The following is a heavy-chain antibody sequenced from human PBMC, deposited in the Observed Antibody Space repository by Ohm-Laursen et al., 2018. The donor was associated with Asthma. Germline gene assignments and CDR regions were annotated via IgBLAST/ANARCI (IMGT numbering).Heavy chain of an antibody. CDR2: ISYDGSNK. CDR1: GFTFSSYA. D-gene: IGHD3-10*01. V-gene: IGHV3-30-3*01. Sequence: SLRLSCSASGFTFSSYAMHWVRQAPGKGLEWVAVISYDGSNKYYADSVKGRFTISRDNSKNTLYLQMSSLRAEDTAVYYCARDGMGGNYYGGPNNNWFDSWGQGTLVTVSS. J-gene: IGHJ5*01. CDR3: ARDGMGGNYYGGPNNNWFDS.